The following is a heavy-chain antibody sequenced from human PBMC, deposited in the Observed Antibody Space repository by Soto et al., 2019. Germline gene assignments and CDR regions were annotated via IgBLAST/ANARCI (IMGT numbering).Heavy chain of an antibody. V-gene: IGHV1-69*13. D-gene: IGHD3-16*01. CDR2: IIPIFGTA. CDR3: ARDPRQGAYYYYGMDV. J-gene: IGHJ6*02. CDR1: GGTFSSYA. Sequence: SVKVSCKASGGTFSSYAISWVRQAPGQGLEWMGGIIPIFGTANYAQKFQGRVTITADESTSTAYMELSSLRSEDTAVYYCARDPRQGAYYYYGMDVWGQGTTVTVSS.